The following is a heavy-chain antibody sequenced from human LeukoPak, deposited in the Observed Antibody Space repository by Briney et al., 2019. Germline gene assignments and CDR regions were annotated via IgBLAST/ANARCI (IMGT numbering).Heavy chain of an antibody. CDR3: TRHDIVVVVAATQYYFDY. CDR1: GFTFGDYA. Sequence: GRSLRLSCTASGFTFGDYAMSWVRQAPGKGLEWVGFIRSKAYGGTTEYAASVKGRFTISRDDSKSIAYLQMNSLKTEDTAVYYCTRHDIVVVVAATQYYFDYWGQGTLVTVSS. V-gene: IGHV3-49*04. D-gene: IGHD2-15*01. CDR2: IRSKAYGGTT. J-gene: IGHJ4*02.